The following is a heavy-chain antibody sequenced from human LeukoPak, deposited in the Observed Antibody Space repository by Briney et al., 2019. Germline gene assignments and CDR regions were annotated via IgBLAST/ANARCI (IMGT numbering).Heavy chain of an antibody. V-gene: IGHV4-4*07. J-gene: IGHJ3*02. CDR2: IYTSGST. CDR1: GGSISSYY. CDR3: ARDKAVDSSGWEDAFDI. D-gene: IGHD6-19*01. Sequence: SETLSLTCTVSGGSISSYYWSWIRQPAGKGLEWIGRIYTSGSTNYNPSLKSRVTMSVDTSKNQFSLKLSSVTAADTAVYYCARDKAVDSSGWEDAFDIWGQGTMVTVSS.